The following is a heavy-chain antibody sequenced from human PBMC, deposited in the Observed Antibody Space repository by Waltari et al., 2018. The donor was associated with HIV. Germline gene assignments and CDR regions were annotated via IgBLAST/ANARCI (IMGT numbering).Heavy chain of an antibody. D-gene: IGHD3-9*01. CDR2: IKRKSGDT. CDR1: GYTFSDYY. J-gene: IGHJ4*02. Sequence: QVQLVQSGAEVTKPGASLKLSCEGSGYTFSDYYVHWIRQAPGQGLEWRGGIKRKSGDTQCPRKLQCRVTMTRDTSVDTAYMYLNSLTYADAAVYYCARTSLRYPSLALDFWGRGTLVTVSS. V-gene: IGHV1-2*02. CDR3: ARTSLRYPSLALDF.